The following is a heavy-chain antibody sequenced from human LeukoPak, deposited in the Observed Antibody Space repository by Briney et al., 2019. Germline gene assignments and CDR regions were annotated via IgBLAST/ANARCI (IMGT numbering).Heavy chain of an antibody. Sequence: SETLSLTCTVSGGSLSSNTYYWGWIRQAPGKGLEWIGCVYYSGSTYCNQSLKSRVTISVDTSKNQFSLKLTSVTAADTAVYYCARHYYDTSGYYPWYFDYWGQGTLVTVSS. CDR1: GGSLSSNTYY. CDR2: VYYSGST. J-gene: IGHJ4*02. D-gene: IGHD3-22*01. CDR3: ARHYYDTSGYYPWYFDY. V-gene: IGHV4-39*01.